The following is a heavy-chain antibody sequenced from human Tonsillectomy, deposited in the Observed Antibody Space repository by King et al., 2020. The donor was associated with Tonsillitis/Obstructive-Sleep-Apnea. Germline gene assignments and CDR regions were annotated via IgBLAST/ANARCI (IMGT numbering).Heavy chain of an antibody. Sequence: VQLQESGPGLVKPSETLSLTCTVSGGSISSYYWSWIRQPPGKGLEWIGYFFYSGSTNYNPSLKSRVTISVDTSKNQFSLKLTSVTAADTAVYYCAGTYSSSWSTFDYWGQGTLVTVSS. CDR1: GGSISSYY. CDR3: AGTYSSSWSTFDY. V-gene: IGHV4-59*08. CDR2: FFYSGST. D-gene: IGHD6-13*01. J-gene: IGHJ4*02.